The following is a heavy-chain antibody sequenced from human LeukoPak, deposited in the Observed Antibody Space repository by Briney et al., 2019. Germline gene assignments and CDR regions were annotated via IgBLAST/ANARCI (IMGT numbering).Heavy chain of an antibody. Sequence: PSQTLSLTCTVSGGSISSGDYYWSWIRQPPGKGLEWIGYIYYSGSTYYNPSLKSRVTISVDTSKNQFSLKLSSVTAADTAVYYCARDTLYENYGSGSPSYYYGMDVWGQGTTVTVSS. J-gene: IGHJ6*02. V-gene: IGHV4-30-4*01. CDR1: GGSISSGDYY. CDR2: IYYSGST. CDR3: ARDTLYENYGSGSPSYYYGMDV. D-gene: IGHD3-10*01.